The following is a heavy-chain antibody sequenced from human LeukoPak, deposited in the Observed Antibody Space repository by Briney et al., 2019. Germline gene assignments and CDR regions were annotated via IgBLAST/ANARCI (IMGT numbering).Heavy chain of an antibody. J-gene: IGHJ6*04. CDR3: ARDPTRDDGEAMVRGAPYYGMDV. CDR2: ISSSSSYI. CDR1: GFTFSSYS. Sequence: GGSLRLSCAASGFTFSSYSMNWVRQAPGKGLGWVSSISSSSSYIYYADSVKGRFTISRDNAKNSLYLQMNSLRAEDTAVYYCARDPTRDDGEAMVRGAPYYGMDVWGKGTTVTVSS. D-gene: IGHD3-10*01. V-gene: IGHV3-21*01.